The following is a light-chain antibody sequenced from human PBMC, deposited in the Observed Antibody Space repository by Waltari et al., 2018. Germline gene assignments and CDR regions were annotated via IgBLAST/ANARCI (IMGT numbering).Light chain of an antibody. CDR1: QDISNY. Sequence: DFQMTQSPSSLSASVGDRVTITCQASQDISNYLNWYQQKPGKDPKLLTYDASNLQTGVPSRFSGCGSGTDFTFTISSLQPEDIATYYCHQYGNLPYTFGQGTKLEIK. J-gene: IGKJ2*01. V-gene: IGKV1-33*01. CDR3: HQYGNLPYT. CDR2: DAS.